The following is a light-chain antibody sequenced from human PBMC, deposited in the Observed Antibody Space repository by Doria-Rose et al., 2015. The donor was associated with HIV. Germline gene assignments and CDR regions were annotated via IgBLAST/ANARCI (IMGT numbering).Light chain of an antibody. CDR3: QQYGSSYT. V-gene: IGKV3D-20*01. CDR2: DAS. CDR1: QSVSNY. Sequence: TQSPATLSLSPGERATLSCGASQSVSNYLAWFQQKPGLAPRLLIYDASNRATGIPGRFSGSGSGTDFTLTINRLEPEDFAVYFCQQYGSSYTFGQGTKVEIK. J-gene: IGKJ2*01.